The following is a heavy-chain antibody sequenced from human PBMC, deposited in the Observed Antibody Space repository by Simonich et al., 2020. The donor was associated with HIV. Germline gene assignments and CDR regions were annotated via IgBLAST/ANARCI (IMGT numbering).Heavy chain of an antibody. D-gene: IGHD1-26*01. CDR3: ARGSGSYVDWFDP. V-gene: IGHV3-48*01. J-gene: IGHJ5*02. Sequence: KGRFTVSGDNAKNSVYLQMNNLRAEDTAFYYCARGSGSYVDWFDPWGQGTLVTVSS.